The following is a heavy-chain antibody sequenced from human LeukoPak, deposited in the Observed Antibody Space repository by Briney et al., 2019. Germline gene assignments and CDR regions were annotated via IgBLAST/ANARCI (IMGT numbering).Heavy chain of an antibody. V-gene: IGHV4-34*01. CDR2: INHSGST. CDR1: GGSFSGYY. Sequence: PSETLSLTCAVYGGSFSGYYWSWIRQPPGRGLEWIGEINHSGSTNYNPSLKSRVTISVDTSKNQFSLKLGSVTAADTAVYYCARGRQYYYGSGRPRAPFDYWGQGTLVTVSS. J-gene: IGHJ4*02. D-gene: IGHD3-10*01. CDR3: ARGRQYYYGSGRPRAPFDY.